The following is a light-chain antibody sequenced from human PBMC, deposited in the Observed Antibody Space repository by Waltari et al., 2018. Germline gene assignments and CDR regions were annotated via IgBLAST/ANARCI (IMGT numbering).Light chain of an antibody. Sequence: DIQMTQSPSSLSASIADRVPITCQARQDISNYYHAYQHPPGKAPKLLISDASNLDTAVPSRFSGGGSGTDFTFTISSLHPEDIATYYCQQNDNLPLTFGGGTKVEIK. V-gene: IGKV1-33*01. CDR2: DAS. CDR1: QDISNY. CDR3: QQNDNLPLT. J-gene: IGKJ4*01.